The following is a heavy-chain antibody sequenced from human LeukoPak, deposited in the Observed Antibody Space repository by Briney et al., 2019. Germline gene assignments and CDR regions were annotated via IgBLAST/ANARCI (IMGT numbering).Heavy chain of an antibody. CDR3: ARALYSSSWYYFDY. Sequence: SVKVSCKASGGTFSSYAISWVRQASGQGLEWMGRIIPILGIANYAQKFQGRVTITADKSTSTAYMELSSLRSEDTAVYYCARALYSSSWYYFDYWGQGTLVTVSS. CDR1: GGTFSSYA. J-gene: IGHJ4*02. D-gene: IGHD6-13*01. CDR2: IIPILGIA. V-gene: IGHV1-69*04.